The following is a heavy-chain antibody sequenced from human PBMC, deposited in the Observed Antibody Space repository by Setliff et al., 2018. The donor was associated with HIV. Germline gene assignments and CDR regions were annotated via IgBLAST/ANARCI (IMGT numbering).Heavy chain of an antibody. CDR3: ARDGFWSGYIDY. J-gene: IGHJ4*02. Sequence: SETLSLTCTVSGGSISSYYWSWTRQPAGKGLEWIGRIYTSGSTNYNPSLKSRVTMSVDTSKNQFSLKLSSVTAADTAVYYCARDGFWSGYIDYWGQGTLVTVSS. CDR2: IYTSGST. D-gene: IGHD3-3*01. CDR1: GGSISSYY. V-gene: IGHV4-4*07.